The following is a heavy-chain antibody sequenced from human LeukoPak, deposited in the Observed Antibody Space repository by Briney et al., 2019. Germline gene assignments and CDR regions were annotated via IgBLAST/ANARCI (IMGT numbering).Heavy chain of an antibody. CDR1: GGSISSGGYY. Sequence: SQTLSLTCTVSGGSISSGGYYWSWIRQHPGTGLEWIGYIYYSGSTYYSPSLKSRVTISVDTSKNQFSLKLISVTAADTAVYYCARDRLSSWFDPWGQGTLVTVSS. CDR3: ARDRLSSWFDP. D-gene: IGHD1-26*01. J-gene: IGHJ5*02. V-gene: IGHV4-31*03. CDR2: IYYSGST.